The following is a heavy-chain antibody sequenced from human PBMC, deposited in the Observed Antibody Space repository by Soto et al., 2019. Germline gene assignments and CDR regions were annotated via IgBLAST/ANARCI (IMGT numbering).Heavy chain of an antibody. J-gene: IGHJ6*02. V-gene: IGHV3-30*18. Sequence: AGGSLRLSCAASGFTFSSYGMHWVRQAPGKGLEWVAVISYDGSNKYYADSVKGRFTISRDNSKNTLYLQMNSLRAEDTAVYYCAKGTGFMPARNYYGMDVWGQGTTVTVSS. CDR1: GFTFSSYG. CDR3: AKGTGFMPARNYYGMDV. CDR2: ISYDGSNK. D-gene: IGHD2-2*01.